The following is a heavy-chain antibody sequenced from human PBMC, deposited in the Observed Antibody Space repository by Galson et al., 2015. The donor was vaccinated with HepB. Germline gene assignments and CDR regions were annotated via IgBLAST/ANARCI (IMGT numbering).Heavy chain of an antibody. CDR3: ATSVEGAAAGKGNLYFQH. Sequence: SVKVSCKASGYTFTSYAMNWVRQAPGQGLEWMGWINTNTGNPTYAQGFTGRFVFSLDTSVSTAYLQISSLKAEDTAVYYCATSVEGAAAGKGNLYFQHWGQGTLVTVSS. D-gene: IGHD6-13*01. V-gene: IGHV7-4-1*02. J-gene: IGHJ1*01. CDR2: INTNTGNP. CDR1: GYTFTSYA.